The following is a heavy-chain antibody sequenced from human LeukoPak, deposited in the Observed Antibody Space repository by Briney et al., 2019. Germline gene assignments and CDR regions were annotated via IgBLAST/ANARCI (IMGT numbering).Heavy chain of an antibody. Sequence: GGSLRLSCAASGFTVSSIHMVWVRQAPGKGLEWVSVTYTGGNSYYADSVKGRFIISRDISKNTLYLQMNSLRAEDTAVFYCAKDLYLRDFWSGYFDYWGQGIPVTVSS. CDR1: GFTVSSIH. J-gene: IGHJ4*02. V-gene: IGHV3-53*01. D-gene: IGHD3-3*01. CDR3: AKDLYLRDFWSGYFDY. CDR2: TYTGGNS.